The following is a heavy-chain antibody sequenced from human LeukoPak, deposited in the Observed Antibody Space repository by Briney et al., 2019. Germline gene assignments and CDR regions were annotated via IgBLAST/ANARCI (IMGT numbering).Heavy chain of an antibody. CDR3: AFDYGDYYY. V-gene: IGHV3-30-3*01. J-gene: IGHJ4*02. CDR2: ISYDVSNK. D-gene: IGHD4-17*01. CDR1: GFTFSNYA. Sequence: PGGSLRLSCAPSGFTFSNYAMYWVRQAPGRGREWVAVISYDVSNKYYADSVKGRFTISRDNSKNTLYLQMNSLRAEDTAVYYCAFDYGDYYYWGQGTLVTVSS.